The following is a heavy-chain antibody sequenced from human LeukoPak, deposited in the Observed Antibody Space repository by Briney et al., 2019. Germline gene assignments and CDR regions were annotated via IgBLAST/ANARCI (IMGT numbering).Heavy chain of an antibody. CDR2: INPSGGST. Sequence: ASVKVSCKASGYTFTSYYMHWVRQAPGQGLEWMGIINPSGGSTSYAQKFQGRVTMTRDTSTSTVYMELSSLRSEDTAVYYCAKAEFKSRPERVPWRWTVAVPDEMRDTYHYAMNVWGQGTTVTVS. CDR3: AKAEFKSRPERVPWRWTVAVPDEMRDTYHYAMNV. D-gene: IGHD2-2*01. V-gene: IGHV1-46*01. J-gene: IGHJ6*02. CDR1: GYTFTSYY.